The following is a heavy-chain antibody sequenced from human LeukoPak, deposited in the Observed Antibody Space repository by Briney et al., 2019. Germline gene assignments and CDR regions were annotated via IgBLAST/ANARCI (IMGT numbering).Heavy chain of an antibody. CDR3: AGPRGYSYGRFDY. V-gene: IGHV4-34*01. Sequence: SETLSLTCAVYGGSFSGYYWSWIRQPPGKGLEWIGEINHSGSTNYNPSLKSRVTISVGTSTNQFSLKLSSVTAADTAVYYCAGPRGYSYGRFDYWGQGTLATVSS. CDR1: GGSFSGYY. J-gene: IGHJ4*02. D-gene: IGHD5-18*01. CDR2: INHSGST.